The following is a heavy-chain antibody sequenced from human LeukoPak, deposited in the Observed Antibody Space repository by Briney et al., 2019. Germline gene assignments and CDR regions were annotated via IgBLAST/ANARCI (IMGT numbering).Heavy chain of an antibody. CDR3: ARDSLAVAGNGAFDI. J-gene: IGHJ3*02. CDR1: GYTFTGYY. D-gene: IGHD6-19*01. V-gene: IGHV1-2*04. Sequence: GASVKVSCKASGYTFTGYYIHWVRQAPGQGLEWMGWINPNSGGTNYAQKFQGWVTMTRDTSISTAYMELSRLRSDDTAVYYCARDSLAVAGNGAFDIWGQGTMVTVSS. CDR2: INPNSGGT.